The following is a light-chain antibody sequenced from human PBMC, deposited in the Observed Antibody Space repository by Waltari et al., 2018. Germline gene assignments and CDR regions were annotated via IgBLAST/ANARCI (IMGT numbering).Light chain of an antibody. CDR3: AAWFDSLNGWV. Sequence: QSLVTQSPSVSGTPGQRVTISCSASGSRIGSIDLNWHQQFPGTAPKLLSYHITGRTSGVPDRFSGSKSGTSATLTISGLQSEDEADYYCAAWFDSLNGWVFGGGTKVTVL. J-gene: IGLJ3*02. V-gene: IGLV1-44*01. CDR2: HIT. CDR1: GSRIGSID.